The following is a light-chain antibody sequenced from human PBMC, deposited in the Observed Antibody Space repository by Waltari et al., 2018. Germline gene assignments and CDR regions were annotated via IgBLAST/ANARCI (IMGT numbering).Light chain of an antibody. Sequence: DIQMTQSPPSVSASVGNRVTITCRASQGIRSWFAWYQQKPGKAPKLLIYAASSLQGGVPSRFSGSGSGTEFTLTISSLQPEDVATYYCQEANSFPLTFGGGTKVEI. CDR1: QGIRSW. CDR3: QEANSFPLT. V-gene: IGKV1-12*01. CDR2: AAS. J-gene: IGKJ4*01.